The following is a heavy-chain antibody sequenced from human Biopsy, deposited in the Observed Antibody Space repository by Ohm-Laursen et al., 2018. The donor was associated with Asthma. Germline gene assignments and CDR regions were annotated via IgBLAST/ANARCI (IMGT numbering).Heavy chain of an antibody. CDR2: ISPIFGAI. J-gene: IGHJ6*02. D-gene: IGHD3-16*02. V-gene: IGHV1-69*13. Sequence: ASVKVSCNASGGMFGNYAISGVRQAPGQGLEWMGGISPIFGAIRYAQNFQGGVTITADVFTNTVHMELSSLRSEDTAVLYCAKARCYYYYCDMEVWGQGTTVTVPS. CDR3: AKARCYYYYCDMEV. CDR1: GGMFGNYA.